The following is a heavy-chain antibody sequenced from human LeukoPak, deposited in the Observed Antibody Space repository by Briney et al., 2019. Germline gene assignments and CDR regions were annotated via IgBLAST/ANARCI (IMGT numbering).Heavy chain of an antibody. CDR3: ARDPGRAVAGSYYYYGMDV. CDR2: ISAHNGNT. D-gene: IGHD6-19*01. CDR1: GYTFTSYG. Sequence: ASVKVSCKASGYTFTSYGISWVRQAPGQGLEWMGWISAHNGNTNYAQKLQGRVTMTTDTSTSTAYMELRSLRSDDTAVYYCARDPGRAVAGSYYYYGMDVWGQGTTVTVSS. V-gene: IGHV1-18*01. J-gene: IGHJ6*02.